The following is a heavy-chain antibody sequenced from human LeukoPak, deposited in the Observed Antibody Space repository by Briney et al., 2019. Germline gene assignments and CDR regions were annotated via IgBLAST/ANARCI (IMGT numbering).Heavy chain of an antibody. V-gene: IGHV3-33*06. CDR1: GFTFSSYG. CDR2: IWYDGSNK. D-gene: IGHD3-22*01. CDR3: AKDRIYDSSGYYLYYFDY. J-gene: IGHJ4*02. Sequence: GGSLRLSCAASGFTFSSYGMHWDRQAPGKGLEWVAAIWYDGSNKYYADSVKGRFTISRDNSKNTLYLQMNSLRAEDTAVYYCAKDRIYDSSGYYLYYFDYWGQGTLVTVSS.